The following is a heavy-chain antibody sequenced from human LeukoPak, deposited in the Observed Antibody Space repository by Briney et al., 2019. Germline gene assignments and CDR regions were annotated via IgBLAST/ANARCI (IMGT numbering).Heavy chain of an antibody. J-gene: IGHJ4*02. CDR2: ISYDGSNK. Sequence: GGSLRLSCAASGFTFSSYGMHWVRQAPGKGLEWVAVISYDGSNKYYADSVKGRFTISRDNSKNTLYLQMNSLRAEDMALYYCAKSSDGSTSFDQWGQGTLVTVSS. CDR1: GFTFSSYG. V-gene: IGHV3-30*18. D-gene: IGHD2-2*01. CDR3: AKSSDGSTSFDQ.